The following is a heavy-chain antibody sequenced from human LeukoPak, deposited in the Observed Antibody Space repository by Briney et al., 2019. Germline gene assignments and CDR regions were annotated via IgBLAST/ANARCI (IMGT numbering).Heavy chain of an antibody. D-gene: IGHD3-22*01. CDR3: ARGYYDSSGYYPDPYYFDY. J-gene: IGHJ4*02. V-gene: IGHV4-31*03. CDR2: IYYSGST. Sequence: NPSQTLSLTCTVSGGSISSGGYYWSWIRQNPGKGLEWIGYIYYSGSTYYNPSLKSRVTISVDTSKNQFSLKLSSVTAADTAVYYCARGYYDSSGYYPDPYYFDYWGQGTLVTVSS. CDR1: GGSISSGGYY.